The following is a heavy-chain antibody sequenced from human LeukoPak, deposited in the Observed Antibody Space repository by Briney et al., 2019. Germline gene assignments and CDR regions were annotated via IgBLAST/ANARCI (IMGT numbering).Heavy chain of an antibody. CDR1: GFTFRSYA. CDR2: ISGSGTST. V-gene: IGHV3-23*01. D-gene: IGHD2-15*01. Sequence: GGSLRLSCAASGFTFRSYAMTWVRQAPGKGLEWVSAISGSGTSTYYADSVKGRFTISRDNSKNTLYLQMNSLRAEDTAVYYCAKDRECSGGSCYFDYWGQGTLVTVSS. CDR3: AKDRECSGGSCYFDY. J-gene: IGHJ4*02.